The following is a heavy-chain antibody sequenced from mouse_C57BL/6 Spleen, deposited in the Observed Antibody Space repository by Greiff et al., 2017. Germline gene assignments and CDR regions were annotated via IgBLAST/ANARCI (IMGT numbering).Heavy chain of an antibody. D-gene: IGHD4-1*01. Sequence: QVQLQQPGAELVRPGSSVKLSCKASGYTFTSYWMHWVKQRPIQGLEWIGNIDPSDSETHYNQKFKDKATLTVDKSSSTAYMQLSSLTSEDSAVYYCARRGSNWDELDYWGQGTTLTVSS. J-gene: IGHJ2*01. CDR3: ARRGSNWDELDY. CDR2: IDPSDSET. CDR1: GYTFTSYW. V-gene: IGHV1-52*01.